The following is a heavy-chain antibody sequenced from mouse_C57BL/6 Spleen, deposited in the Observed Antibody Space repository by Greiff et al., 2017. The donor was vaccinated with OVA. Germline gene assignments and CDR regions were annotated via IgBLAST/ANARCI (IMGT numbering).Heavy chain of an antibody. V-gene: IGHV1-62-2*01. J-gene: IGHJ4*01. Sequence: VQVVESGAELVKPGASVKLSCKASGYTFTEYTIHWVKQRSGQGLEWIGWFYPGSGSIKYNEKFKDKATLTADKSSSTVYMELSRLTSEDSAVYFCARHEGITTVVAPYAMDYWGQGTSVTVSS. CDR1: GYTFTEYT. CDR2: FYPGSGSI. D-gene: IGHD1-1*01. CDR3: ARHEGITTVVAPYAMDY.